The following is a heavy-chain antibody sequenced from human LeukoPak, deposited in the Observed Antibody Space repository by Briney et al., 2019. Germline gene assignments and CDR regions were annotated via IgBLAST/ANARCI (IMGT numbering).Heavy chain of an antibody. D-gene: IGHD5-18*01. CDR3: AREDTSLVIAY. J-gene: IGHJ4*02. V-gene: IGHV3-33*08. CDR2: MWYDGSNK. CDR1: GFIFSFYC. Sequence: GGSLRLSCAASGFIFSFYCMHWVRQAPGKGLEWVAVMWYDGSNKYYTDSVKGRFTISRDNSKNTLYLQMNSLRAEDTAVYYCAREDTSLVIAYWGQGTLVTVSS.